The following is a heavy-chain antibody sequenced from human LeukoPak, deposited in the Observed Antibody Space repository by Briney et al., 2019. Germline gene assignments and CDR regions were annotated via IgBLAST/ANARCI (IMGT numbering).Heavy chain of an antibody. CDR1: GFSFSGHW. D-gene: IGHD6-19*01. V-gene: IGHV3-74*01. CDR3: VKNDGWFHLAQ. J-gene: IGHJ4*02. CDR2: ISPTGSTT. Sequence: GGSLRLSCTASGFSFSGHWMHWARQLPGKGLVWVSRISPTGSTTSYADSVKGRFTVSRDNTNNALYLQMNSLRVEDTAVYYCVKNDGWFHLAQWGQGTLVTVSS.